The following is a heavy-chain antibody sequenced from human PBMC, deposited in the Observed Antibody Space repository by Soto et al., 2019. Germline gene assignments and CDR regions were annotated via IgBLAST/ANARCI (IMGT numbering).Heavy chain of an antibody. J-gene: IGHJ4*02. D-gene: IGHD3-22*01. CDR1: GFTFSSYA. CDR2: ISGSGGST. CDR3: AKAPDYYDSSGYSDY. Sequence: PGGSLRLSCAASGFTFSSYAMSWVRQAPGKGLEWVSAISGSGGSTYYAESVKGRFTISRDNSKNTLYMQMNSLRAEDTAVYYCAKAPDYYDSSGYSDYWGQGTLVTVSS. V-gene: IGHV3-23*01.